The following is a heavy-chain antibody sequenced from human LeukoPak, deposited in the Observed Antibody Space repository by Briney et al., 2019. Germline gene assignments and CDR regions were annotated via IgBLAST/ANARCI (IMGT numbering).Heavy chain of an antibody. V-gene: IGHV4-59*01. CDR1: GGSISSYY. J-gene: IGHJ5*02. D-gene: IGHD3-10*01. CDR2: IYYGGST. Sequence: SETLSLTCTVSGGSISSYYWSWIRQPPGKGLEWIGYIYYGGSTNYNPSLKSRVTISVDTSKNQFSLKLSSVTAADTAVYYCARGVSDYYGSGSYYNWFDPWGQGTLVTVSS. CDR3: ARGVSDYYGSGSYYNWFDP.